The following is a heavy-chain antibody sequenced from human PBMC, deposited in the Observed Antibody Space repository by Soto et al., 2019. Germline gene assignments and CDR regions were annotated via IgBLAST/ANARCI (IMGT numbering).Heavy chain of an antibody. CDR1: CSTFTIHG. CDR3: ATFYSRGWPRGYFEY. J-gene: IGHJ4*02. Sequence: ASVKVSFKAACSTFTIHGISGVLRPPRQWREWMGWISGYNGNTNYAQKFQGRVSMTTDTSATTAYMELRSLRSDDTAVYYCATFYSRGWPRGYFEYWGQGTVVNVSS. CDR2: ISGYNGNT. V-gene: IGHV1-18*04. D-gene: IGHD6-19*01.